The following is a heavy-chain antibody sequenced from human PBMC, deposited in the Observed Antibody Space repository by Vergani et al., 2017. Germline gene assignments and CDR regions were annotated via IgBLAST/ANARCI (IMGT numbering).Heavy chain of an antibody. J-gene: IGHJ4*02. CDR3: ARAGWELLPDTNGFTEEEISVGY. D-gene: IGHD1-26*01. Sequence: EVQLVESGGGLVQPGGSLRLSCAASGFTVSSNYMSWVRQAPGKGLEWVSVIYSGGSTYYADSVKGRFTISRDNAKNSLYLQMNSLRDEDTAVYYCARAGWELLPDTNGFTEEEISVGYWGQGTLVTVSS. CDR2: IYSGGST. V-gene: IGHV3-66*01. CDR1: GFTVSSNY.